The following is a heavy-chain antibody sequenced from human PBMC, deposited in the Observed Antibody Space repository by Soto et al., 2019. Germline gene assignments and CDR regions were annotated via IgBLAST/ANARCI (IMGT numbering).Heavy chain of an antibody. CDR1: GFTFSSYA. Sequence: GESLKISCAASGFTFSSYAMSWVRQAPGKGLEWVSAISGSGGSTYYADSVKGRFTISRDNSKNTLYLQMNSLRAEDTAVYYCAKDQEAAAGTGPYYYYGMDVWGQGTTVTVS. D-gene: IGHD6-13*01. V-gene: IGHV3-23*01. CDR2: ISGSGGST. J-gene: IGHJ6*02. CDR3: AKDQEAAAGTGPYYYYGMDV.